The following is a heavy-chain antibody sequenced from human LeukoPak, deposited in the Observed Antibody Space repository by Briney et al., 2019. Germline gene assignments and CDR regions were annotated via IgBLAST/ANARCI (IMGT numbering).Heavy chain of an antibody. Sequence: ASVKVSCKASGYTFTGYYMHWVRQAPGQGLEWMGWINPNSGGTNYAQKFQGWVTMTRDTSISTAYMELSRLRSDDTAVYYCARGGSNWNYQYYFDYWGQGTLVTVSS. CDR2: INPNSGGT. J-gene: IGHJ4*02. D-gene: IGHD1-7*01. CDR1: GYTFTGYY. CDR3: ARGGSNWNYQYYFDY. V-gene: IGHV1-2*04.